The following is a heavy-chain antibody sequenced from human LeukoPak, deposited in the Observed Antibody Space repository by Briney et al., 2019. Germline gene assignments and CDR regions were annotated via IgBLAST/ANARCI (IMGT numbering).Heavy chain of an antibody. CDR3: ATHITAVPY. V-gene: IGHV1-18*01. CDR1: GYTFSSYD. Sequence: ASVKVSCKASGYTFSSYDIIWVRQAPGQGLEWMGWISTYNGNTKYAQKLQGRVTLTTDTSTSTAYMELRSLRSDDTAVYYCATHITAVPYWGQGTLVTVSS. J-gene: IGHJ4*02. D-gene: IGHD6-13*01. CDR2: ISTYNGNT.